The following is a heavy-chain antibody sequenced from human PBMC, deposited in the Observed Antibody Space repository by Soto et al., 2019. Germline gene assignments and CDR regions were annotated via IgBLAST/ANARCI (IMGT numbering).Heavy chain of an antibody. V-gene: IGHV3-30*18. Sequence: GGSLRLSCAASGFTFSSYGMHWVRQAPGKGLEWVAVISYDGSNKYYADSVKGRFTISRDNSKNTLYLQMNSLRAEDTAVYYCAKDGESGSYYEAYSWLWFDPWGQGTLVTVSS. CDR3: AKDGESGSYYEAYSWLWFDP. D-gene: IGHD1-26*01. CDR1: GFTFSSYG. J-gene: IGHJ5*02. CDR2: ISYDGSNK.